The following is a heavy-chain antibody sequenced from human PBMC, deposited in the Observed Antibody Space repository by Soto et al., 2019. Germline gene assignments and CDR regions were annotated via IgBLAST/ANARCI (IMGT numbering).Heavy chain of an antibody. CDR2: IYYIGIT. Sequence: QVQLQESGPGLVKPSQTLSLTCTVSGDSISSGDYYWSWIRQPPGKGLEWIGYIYYIGITYYNPSLKSRLTISVDTSKNQFSLKLSSVTAADTAVYYCARGFYGGNPNYFDYWGQGTLVTVSS. J-gene: IGHJ4*02. V-gene: IGHV4-30-4*01. D-gene: IGHD2-15*01. CDR3: ARGFYGGNPNYFDY. CDR1: GDSISSGDYY.